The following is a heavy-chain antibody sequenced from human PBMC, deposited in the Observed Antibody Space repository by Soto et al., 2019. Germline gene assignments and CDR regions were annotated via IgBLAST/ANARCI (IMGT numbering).Heavy chain of an antibody. D-gene: IGHD2-2*01. V-gene: IGHV3-15*07. Sequence: GGSLRLSCAASGFTFSNAWMNWVRQAPGKGLEWVGRIKSKTDGGTTDYAAPVKGRFTITRDDSKNTLYWQMNSLKTEDTAVYYCTTSNIDYCSSTSCYAGDYYYYGMDVWGQGTTVTVSS. J-gene: IGHJ6*02. CDR3: TTSNIDYCSSTSCYAGDYYYYGMDV. CDR2: IKSKTDGGTT. CDR1: GFTFSNAW.